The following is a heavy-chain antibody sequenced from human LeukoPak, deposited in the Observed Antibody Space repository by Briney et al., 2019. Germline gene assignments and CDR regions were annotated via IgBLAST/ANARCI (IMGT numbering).Heavy chain of an antibody. J-gene: IGHJ4*02. CDR2: IYHSGST. CDR1: GFTLRNYN. V-gene: IGHV4-4*02. D-gene: IGHD2-21*02. CDR3: ARVDCGGDCYHY. Sequence: GSLRLSCAASGFTLRNYNMDWVRQPPGKGLGWIGEIYHSGSTNYNPSLKSRVTISVDKSRNQFSLKLSSVTAADTAVYYCARVDCGGDCYHYWGQGTLVTVSS.